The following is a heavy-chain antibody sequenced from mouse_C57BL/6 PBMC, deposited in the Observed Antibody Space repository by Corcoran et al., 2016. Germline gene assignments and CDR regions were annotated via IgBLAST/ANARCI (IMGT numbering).Heavy chain of an antibody. J-gene: IGHJ3*01. V-gene: IGHV1-26*01. CDR2: INPNNGGT. CDR1: GYTFTDYY. CDR3: AHLTTVGAY. D-gene: IGHD1-1*01. Sequence: EVQLQQSGPELVKPGASVKISCKASGYTFTDYYMNWVKQSHGKSLEWIGDINPNNGGTSYNQKFKGKATLTVDKSSSTAYMELRSLTSEDSAVYYCAHLTTVGAYWGQGTLVTVSA.